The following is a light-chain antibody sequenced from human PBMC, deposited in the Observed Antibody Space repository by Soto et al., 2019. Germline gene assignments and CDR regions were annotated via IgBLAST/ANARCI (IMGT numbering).Light chain of an antibody. Sequence: ISVTHSPGTLSVSPVEIATLSFRASQSVSSSYLAWYQQKPGQAPRLLIYDASNRATGIPARFSGSGSGTDFTLTISRLETEDFAVYYCQQYGSSGTFGQGTKVDIK. J-gene: IGKJ1*01. CDR1: QSVSSSY. CDR3: QQYGSSGT. CDR2: DAS. V-gene: IGKV3-20*01.